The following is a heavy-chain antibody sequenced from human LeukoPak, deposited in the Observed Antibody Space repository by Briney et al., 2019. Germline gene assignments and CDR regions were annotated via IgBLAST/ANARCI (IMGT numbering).Heavy chain of an antibody. CDR2: ISGSSSYT. Sequence: GGSLRLSCAASGFTSSDYYMSWIRQAPGKGLEWVSYISGSSSYTNYADSVKGRFTISRDNAKKSLYLQMNSLRAEDTAVYYCARRYCNSTSCYCIDYWGQGTLVTVSS. J-gene: IGHJ4*02. V-gene: IGHV3-11*03. CDR3: ARRYCNSTSCYCIDY. D-gene: IGHD2-2*01. CDR1: GFTSSDYY.